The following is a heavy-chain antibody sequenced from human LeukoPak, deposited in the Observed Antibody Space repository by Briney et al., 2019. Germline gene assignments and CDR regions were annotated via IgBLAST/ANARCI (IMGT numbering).Heavy chain of an antibody. D-gene: IGHD3-3*01. CDR2: ISGSGGST. CDR3: ARTRPGGVVMGDFDY. Sequence: GGSLRLSCAPSGFTLTSYAMSWVRPAPGEGLGWVSHISGSGGSTYYADSVKGRFTISRDNSKNTLYLQMNSVRAEDTAVYYCARTRPGGVVMGDFDYWGQGTLLTVSS. CDR1: GFTLTSYA. V-gene: IGHV3-23*01. J-gene: IGHJ4*02.